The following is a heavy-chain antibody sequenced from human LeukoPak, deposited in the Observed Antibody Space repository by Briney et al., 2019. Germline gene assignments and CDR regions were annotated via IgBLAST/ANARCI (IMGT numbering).Heavy chain of an antibody. V-gene: IGHV3-21*01. J-gene: IGHJ4*02. CDR2: ISVRSNYI. D-gene: IGHD3-22*01. CDR3: VRLRRNSDTSGFYYYYDF. Sequence: GGSLRLSCVASGYTFSSYSINWVRHAPGKGLEWVSSISVRSNYIYYADSVRGRFSVSRDDTRDSLYLQMNSLRAEDTAVYFCVRLRRNSDTSGFYYYYDFWGQGTLVTVSS. CDR1: GYTFSSYS.